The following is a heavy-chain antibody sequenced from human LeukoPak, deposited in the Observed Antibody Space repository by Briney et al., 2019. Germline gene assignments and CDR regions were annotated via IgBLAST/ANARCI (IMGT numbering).Heavy chain of an antibody. CDR3: ARDLGFGELSISYFDY. CDR2: IYTSGST. D-gene: IGHD3-10*01. Sequence: SETLSLTCTVSGYSISSGYYWGWIRQPPGKGLEWIGRIYTSGSTNYNPSLKSRVTMSVDTSKNQFSLKLSSVTAADTAVYYCARDLGFGELSISYFDYWGQGTLVTVSS. CDR1: GYSISSGYY. V-gene: IGHV4-38-2*02. J-gene: IGHJ4*02.